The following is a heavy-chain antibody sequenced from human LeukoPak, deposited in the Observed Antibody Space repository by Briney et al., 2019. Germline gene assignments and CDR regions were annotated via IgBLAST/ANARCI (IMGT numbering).Heavy chain of an antibody. Sequence: GGSLRLSRAASGFTFSGYEMNWVRQAPGKGLEWVSYISSSGSTIYYADSVKGRFTISRDNAKNSLYLQMNSLRAEDTAVYYCAELGITMIGGVWGKGTTVTISS. CDR3: AELGITMIGGV. CDR2: ISSSGSTI. CDR1: GFTFSGYE. J-gene: IGHJ6*04. D-gene: IGHD3-10*02. V-gene: IGHV3-48*03.